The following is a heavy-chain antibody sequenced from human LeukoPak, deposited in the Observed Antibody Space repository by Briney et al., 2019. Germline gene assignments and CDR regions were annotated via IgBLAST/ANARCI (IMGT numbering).Heavy chain of an antibody. Sequence: PGGSLRLSCAASGFTFRSYVMSWVRLAPGKGLEWVSGLNTDGAWIYYADSVKGRFTISRDNAKNSLYLQMNSLRADDTAVYYCAGGGGWLVENWGQGTLVTVSS. D-gene: IGHD6-19*01. V-gene: IGHV3-23*01. CDR3: AGGGGWLVEN. CDR2: LNTDGAWI. J-gene: IGHJ4*02. CDR1: GFTFRSYV.